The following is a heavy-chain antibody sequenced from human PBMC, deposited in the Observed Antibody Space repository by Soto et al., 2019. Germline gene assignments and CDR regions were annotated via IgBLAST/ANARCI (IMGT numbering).Heavy chain of an antibody. CDR1: GYTFTSYG. J-gene: IGHJ4*02. CDR2: ISAYNGNT. D-gene: IGHD6-19*01. CDR3: ARVTYSSGWYLAYYFDY. Sequence: ASVKVSCKASGYTFTSYGISWVRQAPGQGLEWMGWISAYNGNTNYAQKLQGRVTMTTDTSTSTAYMELSSLRSEDTAVYYCARVTYSSGWYLAYYFDYWGQGTLVTVSS. V-gene: IGHV1-18*01.